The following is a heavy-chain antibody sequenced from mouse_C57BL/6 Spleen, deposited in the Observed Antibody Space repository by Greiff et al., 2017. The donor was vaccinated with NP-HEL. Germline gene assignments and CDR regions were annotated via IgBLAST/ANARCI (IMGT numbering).Heavy chain of an antibody. J-gene: IGHJ4*01. CDR3: ARGRDGSSRYAMDY. V-gene: IGHV1-64*01. Sequence: QVQLQQPGAELVKPGASVKLSCKASGYTFTSYWMHWVKQRPGQGLEWIGMIHPNSGSTNYNEKFKSKATLTVDKSSSTAYMQRSSLTSEDSAVYYCARGRDGSSRYAMDYWGQGTSVTVSS. CDR2: IHPNSGST. D-gene: IGHD1-1*01. CDR1: GYTFTSYW.